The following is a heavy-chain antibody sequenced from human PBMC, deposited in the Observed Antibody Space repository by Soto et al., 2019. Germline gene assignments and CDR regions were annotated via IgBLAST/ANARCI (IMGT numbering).Heavy chain of an antibody. CDR2: IYYSGST. Sequence: PSETLSLTCTVSGGSISSGGYYWSWIRQHPGKGLEWIGYIYYSGSTYYNPSLKSRVTISVDTSKNQFSLKLSSVTAADTAVYYCARERSSGLDPYSGYDRWFDPWGQGTLVTVSS. V-gene: IGHV4-31*03. J-gene: IGHJ5*02. D-gene: IGHD5-12*01. CDR3: ARERSSGLDPYSGYDRWFDP. CDR1: GGSISSGGYY.